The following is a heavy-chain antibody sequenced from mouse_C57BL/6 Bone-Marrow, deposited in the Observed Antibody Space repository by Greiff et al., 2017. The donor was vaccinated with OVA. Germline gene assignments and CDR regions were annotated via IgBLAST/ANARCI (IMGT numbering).Heavy chain of an antibody. J-gene: IGHJ4*01. V-gene: IGHV1-69*01. CDR3: AREGWLPYAMDY. CDR2: FDPSDSYT. D-gene: IGHD2-3*01. Sequence: QVQLQQPGAELVMPGASVKLSCKASGYTFTSYWMHWVKQRPGKGLGWIGEFDPSDSYTNYNQKFKGKSTLTVDKSSSTAYMQLSSLTSEDSAVYYCAREGWLPYAMDYWGQGTSVTVSS. CDR1: GYTFTSYW.